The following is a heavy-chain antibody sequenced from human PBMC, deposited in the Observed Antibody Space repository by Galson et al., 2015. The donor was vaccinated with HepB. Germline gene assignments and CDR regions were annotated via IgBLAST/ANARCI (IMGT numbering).Heavy chain of an antibody. Sequence: TLSLTCSVSGGSISSGSYYWNWIRQPAGKGLEWIGRVYTSGSTYYNPSLKSRVTISVDTSKNQFSLKLSSVTAADTAVYYCARHLPPRFVGPWFDPWGQGTLVTVSS. CDR3: ARHLPPRFVGPWFDP. V-gene: IGHV4-61*02. CDR1: GGSISSGSYY. D-gene: IGHD3-10*01. CDR2: VYTSGST. J-gene: IGHJ5*02.